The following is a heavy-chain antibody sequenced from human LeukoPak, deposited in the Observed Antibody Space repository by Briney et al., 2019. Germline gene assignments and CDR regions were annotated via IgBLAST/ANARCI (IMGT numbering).Heavy chain of an antibody. CDR2: ISGSGGST. Sequence: ETLSLTCAVYGGSFSGYYWSWVRQAPGKGLEWVSAISGSGGSTYYADSVKGRFTISRDNSKNTLYLQMNSLRAEDTAVYYCAKGWFDPWGQGTLVTVSS. CDR1: GGSFSGYY. J-gene: IGHJ5*02. CDR3: AKGWFDP. V-gene: IGHV3-23*01.